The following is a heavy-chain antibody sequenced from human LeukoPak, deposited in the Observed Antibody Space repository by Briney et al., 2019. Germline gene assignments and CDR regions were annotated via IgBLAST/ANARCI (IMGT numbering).Heavy chain of an antibody. CDR1: GASISSYY. CDR3: ARDVVRGPGGMDV. Sequence: SETLSLTCIVSGASISSYYWSWIRQPAGKGLEWIGRIYTSGSTNYNHSLKSRVTMSVDTSKNQFSLKLSSVTVADTAVYYCARDVVRGPGGMDVWGQGTTVTVSS. CDR2: IYTSGST. D-gene: IGHD3-10*01. J-gene: IGHJ6*02. V-gene: IGHV4-4*07.